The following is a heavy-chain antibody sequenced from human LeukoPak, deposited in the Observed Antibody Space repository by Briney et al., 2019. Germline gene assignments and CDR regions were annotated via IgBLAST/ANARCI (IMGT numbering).Heavy chain of an antibody. CDR2: IHYSGST. V-gene: IGHV4-59*08. CDR3: ARSSYYYDSFDS. CDR1: GGSISSYY. Sequence: PSETLSLTCTVSGGSISSYYWHWIRQPPGKGLEWIGYIHYSGSTDYNPSLKSRVTISVDTSKNQFSLYLSSVTAADTAHYYCARSSYYYDSFDSWGQGTLVTVSS. J-gene: IGHJ4*02. D-gene: IGHD3-22*01.